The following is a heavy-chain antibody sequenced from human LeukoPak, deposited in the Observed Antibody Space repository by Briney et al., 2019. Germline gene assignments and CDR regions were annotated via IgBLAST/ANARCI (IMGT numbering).Heavy chain of an antibody. Sequence: GASVKVSCKASGYNFISYYMHWVRQAPGQGLEWMGIINPSGGSTSYAQKFQVRVSMTRDTSTSTVYMELSSLKSEDTAVYYCAREDVVLVDAVRYYYYGMDVWGQGTTVTVSS. D-gene: IGHD2-8*01. CDR1: GYNFISYY. CDR2: INPSGGST. CDR3: AREDVVLVDAVRYYYYGMDV. J-gene: IGHJ6*02. V-gene: IGHV1-46*01.